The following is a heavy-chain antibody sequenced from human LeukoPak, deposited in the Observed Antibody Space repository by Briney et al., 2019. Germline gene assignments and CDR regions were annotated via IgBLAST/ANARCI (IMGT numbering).Heavy chain of an antibody. V-gene: IGHV4-34*01. Sequence: SETLSLTCAVYGGSFSGYYWSWIRQPPGKGLERIGEINHSGSTNYNPSLKSRVTISVDTSKNQFSLKLSSVTAADTAVYYCARDRIAADHWGQGTLVTVSS. J-gene: IGHJ5*02. CDR3: ARDRIAADH. CDR1: GGSFSGYY. D-gene: IGHD6-13*01. CDR2: INHSGST.